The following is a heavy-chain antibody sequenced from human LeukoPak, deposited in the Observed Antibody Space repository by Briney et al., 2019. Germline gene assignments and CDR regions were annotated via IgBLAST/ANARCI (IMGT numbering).Heavy chain of an antibody. CDR2: IKEDGSEK. CDR3: ARDKPAYYGSGSHFDY. CDR1: GFIFSDYW. Sequence: XGGSLRLSCGASGFIFSDYWMSWVRQAPGKGLEWVAQIKEDGSEKYYIDSVKGRFIISRDNAKTLLYLQMDSLRPQDTAVYYCARDKPAYYGSGSHFDYWGQGTLVIVSS. J-gene: IGHJ4*02. V-gene: IGHV3-7*01. D-gene: IGHD3-10*01.